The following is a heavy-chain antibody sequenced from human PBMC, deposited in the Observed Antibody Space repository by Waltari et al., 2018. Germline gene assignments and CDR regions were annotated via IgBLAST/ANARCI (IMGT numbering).Heavy chain of an antibody. J-gene: IGHJ4*02. CDR1: GDSISSYY. V-gene: IGHV4-4*07. CDR2: IHTSEGT. D-gene: IGHD4-4*01. Sequence: QVQLQESGPGLVRPSETLSLTCSVSGDSISSYYWSWFRQPAGKGLEWIGRIHTSEGTNFNPSLKSRVTMSLDTSQNQFSLNLRSVTAADTAVYYCARECWADYSNPFDYWGQGTLVTVSS. CDR3: ARECWADYSNPFDY.